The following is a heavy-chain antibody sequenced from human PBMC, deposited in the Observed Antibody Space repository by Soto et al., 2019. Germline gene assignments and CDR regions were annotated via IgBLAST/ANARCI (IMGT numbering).Heavy chain of an antibody. CDR2: TIPIIGTT. CDR3: AAGDSSDTGDH. Sequence: QVQLVQSGAEVKKPGSSVKVSCKASGDTLSTHGISWVRQAPGQGLEWMGGTIPIIGTTDYAEKFQGRVTITADESTTTSYMELSSRRPDDTAGYYCAAGDSSDTGDHWGQGTLVTVS. V-gene: IGHV1-69*01. D-gene: IGHD5-18*01. CDR1: GDTLSTHG. J-gene: IGHJ4*02.